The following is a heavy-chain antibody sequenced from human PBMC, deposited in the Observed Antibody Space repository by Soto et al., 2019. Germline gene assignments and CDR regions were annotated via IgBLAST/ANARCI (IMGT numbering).Heavy chain of an antibody. CDR1: GYTFTSYA. CDR2: INAGNGNT. J-gene: IGHJ3*02. V-gene: IGHV1-3*05. Sequence: QVQLVQSGAEEKKPGASVKVSCKASGYTFTSYAMHWVRQAPGQRLEWMGWINAGNGNTKYSQKFQGRVTITRDTXASTAYMELSSLRSEDTAVYYCARDVDFWRGASDIWGQGTMVTVSS. D-gene: IGHD3-3*01. CDR3: ARDVDFWRGASDI.